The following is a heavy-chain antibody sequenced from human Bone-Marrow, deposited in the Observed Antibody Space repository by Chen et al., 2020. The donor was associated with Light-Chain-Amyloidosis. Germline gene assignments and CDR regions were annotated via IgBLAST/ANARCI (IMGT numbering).Heavy chain of an antibody. D-gene: IGHD4-17*01. CDR2: INPNSGGT. V-gene: IGHV1-2*04. CDR3: ARGEVTTSFYYYGMDV. Sequence: QVQLVQSGDEVKKPGASVKVSCKASGYTFTGYYMHWVRQAPGQGLEWMGWINPNSGGTNYAQKFQGWVPMTRDTSISTAYMELSRLRSDDTAVYYCARGEVTTSFYYYGMDVWGQGTTVTVSS. J-gene: IGHJ6*02. CDR1: GYTFTGYY.